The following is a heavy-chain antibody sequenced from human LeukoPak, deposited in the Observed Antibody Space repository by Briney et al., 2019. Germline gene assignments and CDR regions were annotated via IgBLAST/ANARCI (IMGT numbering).Heavy chain of an antibody. V-gene: IGHV3-33*06. D-gene: IGHD6-19*01. J-gene: IGHJ4*02. CDR2: IWYDGSNK. CDR3: AKESFYSGWYLFDY. Sequence: PGRSLRLSCAASGFTFSSYGMHWVRQAPGKGLEWVAVIWYDGSNKYYADSVKGRFTISRDNSKNTLYLLMNSLRAEDTAVYYCAKESFYSGWYLFDYWGQGTLVTVSS. CDR1: GFTFSSYG.